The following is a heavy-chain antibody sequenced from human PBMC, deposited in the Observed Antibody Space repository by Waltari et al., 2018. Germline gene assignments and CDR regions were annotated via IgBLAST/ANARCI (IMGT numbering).Heavy chain of an antibody. J-gene: IGHJ4*02. Sequence: QVQLVQSGAEVKKPGSSVKVSCKASGGTFSSYAISWVRQAPGQGLEWMGRIIPIVGTANDAQKFQGRVTITADKSTSTAYMELSSLRSEDTAVYYCARGVTGTDGYYFDYWGQGTLVTVSS. V-gene: IGHV1-69*08. CDR3: ARGVTGTDGYYFDY. D-gene: IGHD1-20*01. CDR2: IIPIVGTA. CDR1: GGTFSSYA.